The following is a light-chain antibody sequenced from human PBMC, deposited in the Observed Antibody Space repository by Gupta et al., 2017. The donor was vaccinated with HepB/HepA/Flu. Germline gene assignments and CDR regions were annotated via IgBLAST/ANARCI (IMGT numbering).Light chain of an antibody. CDR3: EAWDDSMNGDV. Sequence: QSVLTHTPSVSDAPRQRLTISCSGSSSNIGNNAVNWYQQPPGKAPILLIYFDDLLPSGVSDRFSGSKSGTSATLAISGLEAGDEADYYCEAWDDSMNGDVFGTGTKVTVL. CDR1: SSNIGNNA. J-gene: IGLJ1*01. V-gene: IGLV1-36*01. CDR2: FDD.